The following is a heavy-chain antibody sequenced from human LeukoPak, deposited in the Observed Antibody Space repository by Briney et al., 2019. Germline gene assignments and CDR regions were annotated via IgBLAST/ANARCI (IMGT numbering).Heavy chain of an antibody. D-gene: IGHD1-26*01. CDR2: INPNSGGT. CDR1: GYTFTDYY. V-gene: IGHV1-2*06. J-gene: IGHJ4*02. Sequence: ASVKVSCKASGYTFTDYYIHWVRQAPGQGLEWMGRINPNSGGTNYAQNFHGRVTMTRDTSISTAYMELSRLRSDDTAVYYRARDNGLGATVGDYWGQGTLVTVSS. CDR3: ARDNGLGATVGDY.